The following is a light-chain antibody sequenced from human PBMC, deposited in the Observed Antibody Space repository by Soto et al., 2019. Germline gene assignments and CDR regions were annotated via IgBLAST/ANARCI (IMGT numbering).Light chain of an antibody. CDR2: ADN. Sequence: QAVVTQTPSVSGAPGQKITMSCTGSSSNIGAGYDVHWYQQIPGAAPRLLIYADNNRPSGVPDRFSASKSGTSASLALTGLQGEDEADYYCSSYTSSSTLVFGTGTKLTV. CDR1: SSNIGAGYD. V-gene: IGLV1-40*01. J-gene: IGLJ1*01. CDR3: SSYTSSSTLV.